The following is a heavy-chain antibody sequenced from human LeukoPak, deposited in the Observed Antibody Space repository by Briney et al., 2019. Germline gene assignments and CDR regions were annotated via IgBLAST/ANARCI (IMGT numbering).Heavy chain of an antibody. J-gene: IGHJ4*02. V-gene: IGHV3-21*04. D-gene: IGHD5-12*01. CDR3: TKDAVGSISGYLPD. Sequence: GGSLRLSCAASGFTFSSYSMNWVRQAPGKGLEWVSSISSSSSYIYYADSVKGRFTISRDNAKNSLYLQMNSLRAEDTALYYCTKDAVGSISGYLPDWGQGTLVTVSA. CDR1: GFTFSSYS. CDR2: ISSSSSYI.